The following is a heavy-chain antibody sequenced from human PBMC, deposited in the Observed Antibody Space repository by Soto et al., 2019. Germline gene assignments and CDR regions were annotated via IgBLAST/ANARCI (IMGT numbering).Heavy chain of an antibody. J-gene: IGHJ4*02. D-gene: IGHD6-19*01. CDR1: CYTFTSYG. CDR3: AREAVSGRTGFDY. V-gene: IGHV1-18*01. CDR2: VNAYNGNT. Sequence: ASVKVSCKASCYTFTSYGISWVRQAPGQGLEWMGWVNAYNGNTNYAQKFQGRVTMTTDTSTSTAYMELRSLRSDDTAVYYCAREAVSGRTGFDYWGPGTQVTVSS.